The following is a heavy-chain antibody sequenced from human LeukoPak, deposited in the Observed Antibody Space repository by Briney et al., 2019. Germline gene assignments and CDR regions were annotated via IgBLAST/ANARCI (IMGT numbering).Heavy chain of an antibody. CDR3: ARGNNYGGTSYYFDY. CDR2: ISSSSSYI. J-gene: IGHJ4*02. Sequence: GGSLRLSCAASGFTFSSYNMNWVRQAPGKGLEWVSSISSSSSYIYYADSVKGRFTISRDNAKNSLYLQMNSLRAEDTAVYYCARGNNYGGTSYYFDYWGQGTLVTVSS. D-gene: IGHD4-23*01. CDR1: GFTFSSYN. V-gene: IGHV3-21*01.